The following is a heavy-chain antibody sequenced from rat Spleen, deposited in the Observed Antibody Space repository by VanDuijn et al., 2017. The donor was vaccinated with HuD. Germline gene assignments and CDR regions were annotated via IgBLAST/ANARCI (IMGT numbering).Heavy chain of an antibody. CDR2: MKYDGDT. V-gene: IGHV2S30*01. CDR3: TREGSSGY. CDR1: GFSLMDYS. Sequence: QVQLKESGPGLVQPSQTLSLTCTVSGFSLMDYSVHWVRQPPGKGLEWMGRMKYDGDTYYNSALKSRLSISRDTSKSQVFLKMNSLQTEDTAIYYCTREGSSGYWGQGVMVTVSS. J-gene: IGHJ2*01. D-gene: IGHD4-3*01.